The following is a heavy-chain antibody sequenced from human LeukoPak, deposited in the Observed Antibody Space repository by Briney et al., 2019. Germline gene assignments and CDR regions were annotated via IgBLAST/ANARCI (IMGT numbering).Heavy chain of an antibody. V-gene: IGHV1-69*04. CDR2: IIPILGIA. J-gene: IGHJ4*02. Sequence: SVKVSCKASGGTFSSYAISWVRQAPGQGLEWMGRIIPILGIANYAQKFQGRVTITADESTSTAYMELSSLRSEDTAVYYCARGRPYDFWSGYSLDYWGQGTLVTVSS. D-gene: IGHD3-3*01. CDR3: ARGRPYDFWSGYSLDY. CDR1: GGTFSSYA.